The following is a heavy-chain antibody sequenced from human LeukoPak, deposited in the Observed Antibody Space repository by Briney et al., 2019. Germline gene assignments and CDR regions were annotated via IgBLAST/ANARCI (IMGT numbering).Heavy chain of an antibody. CDR2: ISSSSSYI. J-gene: IGHJ6*03. CDR1: GFKFSSYS. Sequence: GGSLRLSCAASGFKFSSYSMKWVRQAPGKGLEWVSFISSSSSYIYYADSLKGRFTISRDNAKNSLYLQMNSLRAEDTAVYYCARGRDGHGGYYSYMDVWGIGTTVTVSS. CDR3: ARGRDGHGGYYSYMDV. D-gene: IGHD5-24*01. V-gene: IGHV3-21*01.